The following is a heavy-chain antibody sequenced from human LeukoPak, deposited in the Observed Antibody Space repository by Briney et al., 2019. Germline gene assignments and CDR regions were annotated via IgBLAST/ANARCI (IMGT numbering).Heavy chain of an antibody. CDR1: GGSISSYY. CDR2: IYYSVST. D-gene: IGHD3-22*01. CDR3: ARGGYDGSVYTRDFDY. V-gene: IGHV4-59*01. Sequence: SETLSLTCTVSGGSISSYYWSWIRQPPGKGLEWIGYIYYSVSTNYNPSLKSRVTISVDTSKNQFSLKLSSVTAADTAVYYCARGGYDGSVYTRDFDYWGQGTLVTVSS. J-gene: IGHJ4*02.